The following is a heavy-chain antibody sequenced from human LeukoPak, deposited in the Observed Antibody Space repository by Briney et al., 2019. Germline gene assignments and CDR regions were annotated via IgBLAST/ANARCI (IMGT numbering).Heavy chain of an antibody. D-gene: IGHD6-19*01. J-gene: IGHJ6*03. CDR3: AIDRRSGTGFLRYYYMDV. CDR1: GFTVSSNY. Sequence: GGSLRLSCAASGFTVSSNYMSWVRQAPGKGLEWVSVIYSGDSTYYADSVKGRFTISRDNSKNTLYLQMNSLRAEDTAVYYCAIDRRSGTGFLRYYYMDVWGKGTTVTVSS. CDR2: IYSGDST. V-gene: IGHV3-53*01.